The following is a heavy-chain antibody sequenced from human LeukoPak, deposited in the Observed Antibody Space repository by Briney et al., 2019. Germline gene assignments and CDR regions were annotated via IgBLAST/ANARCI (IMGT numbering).Heavy chain of an antibody. V-gene: IGHV1-69*13. CDR3: AKDRTSDSSDYSAWDS. CDR2: IIPIFGTS. D-gene: IGHD3-22*01. CDR1: GVTFSRSA. J-gene: IGHJ4*02. Sequence: SVKVSCKASGVTFSRSAFSWVRQVPGQRLEWMGAIIPIFGTSNYAQKFQGRLTITADEYTSTAYMELSSLRSEDTAVYYCAKDRTSDSSDYSAWDSWGQGTLVTVSS.